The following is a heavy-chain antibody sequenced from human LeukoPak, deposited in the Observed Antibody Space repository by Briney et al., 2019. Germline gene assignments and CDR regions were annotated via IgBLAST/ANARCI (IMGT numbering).Heavy chain of an antibody. CDR1: GYTYTTNH. Sequence: ASVKVSCKASGYTYTTNHMHWVRQAPGQGLEWMGRINSNSGGTNYAQKFQGRVTMTRDTSIRTAYMELSRLTSDDTAVYYCAISVEMAAMPSYDYWGQGTLVTVSS. D-gene: IGHD5-24*01. V-gene: IGHV1-2*02. CDR3: AISVEMAAMPSYDY. J-gene: IGHJ4*02. CDR2: INSNSGGT.